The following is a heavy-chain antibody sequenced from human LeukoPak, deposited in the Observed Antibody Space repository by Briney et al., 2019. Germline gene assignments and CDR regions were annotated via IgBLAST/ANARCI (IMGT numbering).Heavy chain of an antibody. J-gene: IGHJ6*02. CDR2: ISAYNGNT. Sequence: ASVKVSCKVSGYTFTSYGISWVRQAPGQGLEWMGWISAYNGNTNYAQKLQGRVTMTTDTSTSTAYMELRSLRSDDTAVYYCATDYYDSSGYFGYYYGMDVWGQGTTVTVSS. CDR3: ATDYYDSSGYFGYYYGMDV. V-gene: IGHV1-18*01. CDR1: GYTFTSYG. D-gene: IGHD3-22*01.